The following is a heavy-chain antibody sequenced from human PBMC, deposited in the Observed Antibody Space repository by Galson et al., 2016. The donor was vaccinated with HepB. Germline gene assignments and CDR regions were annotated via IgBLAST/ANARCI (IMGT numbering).Heavy chain of an antibody. J-gene: IGHJ4*02. V-gene: IGHV3-30*18. CDR2: LSDGGSSE. CDR3: AKDPSSGDYPGWAHY. Sequence: SLRLSCAASGFTFSSYGMHWVRQAPGKGHEWVAVLSDGGSSEYYADSVKGRFTISRDNSKSTLHLQMNSQRVEDTAVYYCAKDPSSGDYPGWAHYWGQGTLVTVSS. CDR1: GFTFSSYG. D-gene: IGHD3-22*01.